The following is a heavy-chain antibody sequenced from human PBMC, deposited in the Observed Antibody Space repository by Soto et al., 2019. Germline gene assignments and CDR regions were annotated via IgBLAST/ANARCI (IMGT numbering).Heavy chain of an antibody. J-gene: IGHJ4*02. V-gene: IGHV4-39*01. Sequence: QLQLQESGPGLVKPSETLSLTCTVSGGSISSSSYYWGWIRQPPGKGLEWIGSIYYSGSTYYNPSLKSRGTISVDTSKNQFSLKLSSVTAADTAVYYCARLPYDSSGYYYFDYWGQGTLVTVSS. CDR2: IYYSGST. CDR3: ARLPYDSSGYYYFDY. D-gene: IGHD3-22*01. CDR1: GGSISSSSYY.